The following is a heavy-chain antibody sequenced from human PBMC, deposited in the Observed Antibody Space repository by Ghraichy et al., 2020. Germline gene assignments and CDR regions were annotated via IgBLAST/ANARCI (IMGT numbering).Heavy chain of an antibody. V-gene: IGHV3-48*02. Sequence: GGSLRLSCAASGFTFSSYSMNWVRQAPGKGLEWVSYISSSSSTIYYADSVKGRFTISRDNAKNSLYLQMNSLRDEDTAVYYCARDPTDRIAAADTEVVRTVFDYWGQGTLVTVSS. CDR1: GFTFSSYS. D-gene: IGHD6-13*01. J-gene: IGHJ4*02. CDR2: ISSSSSTI. CDR3: ARDPTDRIAAADTEVVRTVFDY.